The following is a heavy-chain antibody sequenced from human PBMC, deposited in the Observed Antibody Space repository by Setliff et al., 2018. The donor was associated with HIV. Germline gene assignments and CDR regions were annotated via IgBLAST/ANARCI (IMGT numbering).Heavy chain of an antibody. D-gene: IGHD2-21*02. Sequence: SGPTLVNPTRSLTLTCTFSGFSLSTSGMCVSWIRQPPGKALEWLARIDWDDDKYYSTSLKTRLTISKDTSKNQVVLTMTNMDPVDTATYYCARMRGGDCYSGFDYWGQGTLVTV. CDR3: ARMRGGDCYSGFDY. CDR2: IDWDDDK. J-gene: IGHJ4*02. V-gene: IGHV2-70*11. CDR1: GFSLSTSGMC.